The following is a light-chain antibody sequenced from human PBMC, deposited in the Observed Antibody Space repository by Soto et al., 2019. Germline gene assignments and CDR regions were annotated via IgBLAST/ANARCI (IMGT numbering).Light chain of an antibody. CDR3: QQYNSYLYT. V-gene: IGKV1-5*03. CDR1: QSISSW. J-gene: IGKJ2*01. CDR2: KAS. Sequence: DIQMTQSPSTLSASVGDRVTITCRASQSISSWFAWYQQKPGKAPKLLIYKASSLESGVASRFSGSGSGTEFTLTISSLQHDDFATYCCQQYNSYLYTFGQGTKVEIK.